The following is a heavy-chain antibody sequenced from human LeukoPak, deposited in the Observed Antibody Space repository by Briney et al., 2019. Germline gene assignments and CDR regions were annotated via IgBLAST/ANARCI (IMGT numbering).Heavy chain of an antibody. Sequence: GGSLRLSCAASGFTFSSYAMSWVRQAPGKGLEWVSAISGRGGSTYYADSVKGRFTISRDNSKNTLYLQMNSLRAEDTAVYYCAKAGYCSSTSCYTRAYYFDYWGQGTLVTVSS. CDR1: GFTFSSYA. J-gene: IGHJ4*02. CDR3: AKAGYCSSTSCYTRAYYFDY. V-gene: IGHV3-23*01. D-gene: IGHD2-2*02. CDR2: ISGRGGST.